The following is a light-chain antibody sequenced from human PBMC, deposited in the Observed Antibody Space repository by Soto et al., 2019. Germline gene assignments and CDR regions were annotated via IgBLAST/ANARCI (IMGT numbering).Light chain of an antibody. J-gene: IGLJ2*01. CDR2: GTS. Sequence: QSVLTQPPSVSGAPGQKVTISCTGSSTNIGAGYDVHWYQKLHGTAHNLIIYGTSNRASGVPDRFSGSKSGTSASLAITGLQAEDDAYYYCQSYDSSLSALFGGGTKLTVL. CDR1: STNIGAGYD. CDR3: QSYDSSLSAL. V-gene: IGLV1-40*01.